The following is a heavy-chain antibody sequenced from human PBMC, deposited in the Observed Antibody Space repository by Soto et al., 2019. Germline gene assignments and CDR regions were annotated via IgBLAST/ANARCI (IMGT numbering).Heavy chain of an antibody. CDR1: GGSISSSSYY. CDR2: IYYRGST. J-gene: IGHJ3*02. D-gene: IGHD3-22*01. Sequence: QLQLQESGPGLVKPSETLSLTCTVSGGSISSSSYYWGWIRQPPGKGLEWIGSIYYRGSTYYYPSLKSGVTISVDTSKIQFSLKLRSVTAEDTAVYYCARSGSSYYYDRSSHIDIWGQGTMVTVSS. V-gene: IGHV4-39*01. CDR3: ARSGSSYYYDRSSHIDI.